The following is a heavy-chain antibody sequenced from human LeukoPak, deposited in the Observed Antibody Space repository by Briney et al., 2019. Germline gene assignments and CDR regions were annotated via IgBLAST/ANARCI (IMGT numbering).Heavy chain of an antibody. Sequence: SETLSLTCAVYGGSFSGYYWSWIRQPPGKGLEWIGEINHSGSTNYNPSLKSRVTISVDTSKNQFSLKLSSVTAADTAVYYCARVRYYDYVWGSYRRNWIDPWGQGTLVTVSS. CDR2: INHSGST. V-gene: IGHV4-34*01. CDR1: GGSFSGYY. CDR3: ARVRYYDYVWGSYRRNWIDP. D-gene: IGHD3-16*02. J-gene: IGHJ5*02.